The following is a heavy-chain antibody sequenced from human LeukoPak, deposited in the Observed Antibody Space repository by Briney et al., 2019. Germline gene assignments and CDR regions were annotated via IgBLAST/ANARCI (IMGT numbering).Heavy chain of an antibody. D-gene: IGHD1-26*01. V-gene: IGHV4-59*08. CDR2: IYYSGST. J-gene: IGHJ4*02. Sequence: TSETLSLTCTVSGGSISSYYWTWIRQPPGKALEWIGYIYYSGSTKYNPSLKSRVTISVDSSKNHFSLKLSSVTAADTAVYYCARAQVGIVGATEFAYWGQGTLVTVSS. CDR1: GGSISSYY. CDR3: ARAQVGIVGATEFAY.